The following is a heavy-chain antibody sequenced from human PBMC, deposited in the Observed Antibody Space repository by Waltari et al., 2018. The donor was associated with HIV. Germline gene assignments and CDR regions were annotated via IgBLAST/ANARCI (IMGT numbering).Heavy chain of an antibody. CDR2: IYTSGST. CDR3: ARDPVVTGQNAFDI. Sequence: QVQLQESGPGLVKPSQTLSLTCTVSGGSISSGSYYWSWTRQPAGKGLEWIGRIYTSGSTNYNPSLKSRVTISVDTSKNQFSLKLSSVTAADTAVYYCARDPVVTGQNAFDIWGQGTMVTVSS. D-gene: IGHD2-21*02. V-gene: IGHV4-61*02. CDR1: GGSISSGSYY. J-gene: IGHJ3*02.